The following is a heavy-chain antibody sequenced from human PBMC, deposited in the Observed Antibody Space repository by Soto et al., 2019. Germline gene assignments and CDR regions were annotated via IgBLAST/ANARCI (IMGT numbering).Heavy chain of an antibody. J-gene: IGHJ6*02. V-gene: IGHV3-15*07. CDR2: IKSKTDGGTT. CDR1: GFTFSNAW. CDR3: TKAHARGYYYGMDV. D-gene: IGHD2-15*01. Sequence: EVQLVESGGGLVKPGGSLRLSCAASGFTFSNAWMNWVRQAPGKGLEWVGRIKSKTDGGTTDYAAPVKGRFTISRDDSKNTLYLQMNSLKTEDTAVYYCTKAHARGYYYGMDVWGQGTTVTVSS.